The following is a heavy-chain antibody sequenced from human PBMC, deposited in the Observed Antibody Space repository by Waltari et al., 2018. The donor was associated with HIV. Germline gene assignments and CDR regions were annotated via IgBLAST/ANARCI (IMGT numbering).Heavy chain of an antibody. CDR1: GFSVTNYW. J-gene: IGHJ4*02. CDR3: SRDTFGEYDF. V-gene: IGHV3-74*01. CDR2: INIDGRTI. D-gene: IGHD3-3*01. Sequence: EVQLVQSGGGLIKPGGCLRLPCAASGFSVTNYWMHWVRQSPGKGRVWVSRINIDGRTIDYADSVKGRFTISRDSAKNTLSLQMNSLREEDTAVYYCSRDTFGEYDFWGQGALVTVSS.